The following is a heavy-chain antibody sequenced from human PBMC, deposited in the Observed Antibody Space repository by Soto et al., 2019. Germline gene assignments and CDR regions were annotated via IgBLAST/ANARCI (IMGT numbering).Heavy chain of an antibody. CDR2: MNPNSGNT. D-gene: IGHD3-9*01. CDR3: ARWAPTYYDILTGYSQTMN. V-gene: IGHV1-8*01. CDR1: GYTFTSYD. J-gene: IGHJ4*02. Sequence: ASVKVSCKASGYTFTSYDINWVRQATGQGLERMGWMNPNSGNTGYAQKFQGRVTMTRNTSISTAYMELSSLRSEDTAVYYCARWAPTYYDILTGYSQTMNWGQGTLVTVS.